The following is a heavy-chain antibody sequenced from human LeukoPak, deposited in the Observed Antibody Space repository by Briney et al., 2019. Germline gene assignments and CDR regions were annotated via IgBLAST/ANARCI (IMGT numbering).Heavy chain of an antibody. CDR2: IIPIFGTA. CDR1: GGTFSSYA. Sequence: SVKVSFTASGGTFSSYAISWVRQAPGQGLEWVGGIIPIFGTANYAQKFQGRVTITADESTSTAYMELSSLRSEDTAVYYCAREMLNGASDYWGQGTLVTVSS. J-gene: IGHJ4*02. V-gene: IGHV1-69*13. CDR3: AREMLNGASDY. D-gene: IGHD4-17*01.